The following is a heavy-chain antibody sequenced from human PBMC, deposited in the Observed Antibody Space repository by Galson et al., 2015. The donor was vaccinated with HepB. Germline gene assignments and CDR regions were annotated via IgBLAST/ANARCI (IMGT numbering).Heavy chain of an antibody. Sequence: SLRLSCAASGFTFSDYHMSWIRQAPGKGLEWVSYISSSSSYTNYADSVKGQFTISRDNAKNSLYLQMNSLRAEDTAVYYCARVGYSNYGNWFDPWGQGTLVTVSS. CDR1: GFTFSDYH. CDR2: ISSSSSYT. CDR3: ARVGYSNYGNWFDP. D-gene: IGHD4-11*01. J-gene: IGHJ5*02. V-gene: IGHV3-11*06.